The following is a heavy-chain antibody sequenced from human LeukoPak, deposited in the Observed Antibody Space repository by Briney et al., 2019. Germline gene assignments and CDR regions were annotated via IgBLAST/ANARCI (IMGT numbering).Heavy chain of an antibody. V-gene: IGHV3-53*01. CDR2: IYSSGDT. CDR1: GFNVSSNY. J-gene: IGHJ2*01. CDR3: ARVLKTGMTGYYFDL. Sequence: GGSLRLSCAASGFNVSSNYMSWVRQAPGKGLEWVSVIYSSGDTYYADSVKGRFTISRDNSKNMLYLQMNGLRAEDTAVYYCARVLKTGMTGYYFDLWGRGTLVTVSS. D-gene: IGHD3-9*01.